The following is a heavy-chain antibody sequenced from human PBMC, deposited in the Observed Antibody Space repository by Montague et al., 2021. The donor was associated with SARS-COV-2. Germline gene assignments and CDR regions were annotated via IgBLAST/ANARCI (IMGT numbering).Heavy chain of an antibody. D-gene: IGHD3-9*01. CDR3: AREGGLRYFDWLLRSDYYYYGMDV. CDR1: GGSISSGGYN. Sequence: TLSLTCTVSGGSISSGGYNWSWIRQHPGKGLEWIGYIYYSGSTYYNPSLKSRVTISVDTSKNQFSLKLSSVTAADTAVYYCAREGGLRYFDWLLRSDYYYYGMDVWGQGTTVTVSS. V-gene: IGHV4-31*03. J-gene: IGHJ6*02. CDR2: IYYSGST.